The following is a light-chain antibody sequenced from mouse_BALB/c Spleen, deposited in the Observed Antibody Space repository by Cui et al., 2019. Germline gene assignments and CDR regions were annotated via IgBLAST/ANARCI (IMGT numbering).Light chain of an antibody. Sequence: NIVMTQSPKSMSMSVGERVTLSCKASENVGTYVSWYQQKPEQPPKLLIYGASNRYTGVPDRFTGSGSATDFTLTISSVQAEDLADYHCGQSYSYPFTFGSGTKLEIK. J-gene: IGKJ4*01. CDR1: ENVGTY. CDR3: GQSYSYPFT. V-gene: IGKV6-20*01. CDR2: GAS.